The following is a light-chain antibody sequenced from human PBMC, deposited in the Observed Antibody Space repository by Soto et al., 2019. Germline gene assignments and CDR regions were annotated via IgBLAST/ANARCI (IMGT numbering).Light chain of an antibody. CDR2: DNN. CDR1: SSNIGNNY. V-gene: IGLV1-51*01. Sequence: QSVLTQPPSVSAAPGQTVTISCSGSSSNIGNNYVSWYQQLPGTAPKLLIYDNNKRPSGIPDRFSGSKSGTSATLGITGLQTGDEADYYCGTWDSSLSAGVFAGGTKLTVL. J-gene: IGLJ2*01. CDR3: GTWDSSLSAGV.